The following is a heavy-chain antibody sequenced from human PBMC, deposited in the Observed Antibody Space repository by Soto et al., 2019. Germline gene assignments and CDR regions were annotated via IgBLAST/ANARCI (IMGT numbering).Heavy chain of an antibody. Sequence: QLVESGGGLIQTGGSMRLSCIGSEYSFSSFEMNWVRQAPGKGLEWVSYMSTSGADIKYADSVKGRFTVSRDNSKNSLFLQMDSLRADATAIYYCARTLWNWYFDLWGRGTLVTVAS. CDR2: MSTSGADI. CDR1: EYSFSSFE. D-gene: IGHD2-21*01. CDR3: ARTLWNWYFDL. V-gene: IGHV3-48*03. J-gene: IGHJ2*01.